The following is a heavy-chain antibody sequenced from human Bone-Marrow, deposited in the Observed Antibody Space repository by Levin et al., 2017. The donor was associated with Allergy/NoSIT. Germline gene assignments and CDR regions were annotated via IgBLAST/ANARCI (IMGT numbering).Heavy chain of an antibody. V-gene: IGHV4-4*02. D-gene: IGHD3-9*01. CDR3: ARHILTGYYYSYFDY. CDR1: GDSISISNW. J-gene: IGHJ4*02. Sequence: SQTLSLTCVVSGDSISISNWWSWVRQPPGKGLEWIGTVSHTGGTNYNPSLKTRVTISADTSNNEFSLKLTSVTAADTALYYCARHILTGYYYSYFDYWGQGSLVTVSS. CDR2: VSHTGGT.